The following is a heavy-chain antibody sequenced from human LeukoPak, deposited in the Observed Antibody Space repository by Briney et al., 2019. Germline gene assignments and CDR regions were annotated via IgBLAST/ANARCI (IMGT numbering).Heavy chain of an antibody. V-gene: IGHV1-69*05. J-gene: IGHJ4*02. Sequence: ASVKVSCKASGGTFSTYAINWVRQAPGQGLEWMGGITPIFGTTNYAQNVQGRVTITTDDSTSTVYMELSSLRSEDTAVYYCARTRPFNSGRFYDNLDFWGQGTLVTVSS. CDR3: ARTRPFNSGRFYDNLDF. CDR1: GGTFSTYA. D-gene: IGHD3-9*01. CDR2: ITPIFGTT.